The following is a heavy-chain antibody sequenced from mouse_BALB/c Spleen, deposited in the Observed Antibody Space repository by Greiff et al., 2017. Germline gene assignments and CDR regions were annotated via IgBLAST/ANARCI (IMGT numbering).Heavy chain of an antibody. D-gene: IGHD2-14*01. Sequence: EVKLVESGGGLVQPGGSLKLSCAASGFTFSSYTMSWVRQTPEKRLEWVAYISNGGGSTYYPDTVKGRFTISRDNAKNTLYLQMSSLKSEDTAMYYCARHEERRGPLAYWGQGTLVTVSA. CDR1: GFTFSSYT. V-gene: IGHV5-12-2*01. CDR2: ISNGGGST. J-gene: IGHJ3*01. CDR3: ARHEERRGPLAY.